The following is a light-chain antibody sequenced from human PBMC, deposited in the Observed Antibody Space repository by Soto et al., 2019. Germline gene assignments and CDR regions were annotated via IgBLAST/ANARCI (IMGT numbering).Light chain of an antibody. J-gene: IGKJ1*01. Sequence: EIVLTQFPGTLSLSPGERATLSCGASQSVSGDHLAWYQQKPGQAPRLLIHTASGRPSGIPDRFSGSGSGTHFTLTISRLEPEDFAVYYCQQYGSSPRTFGQGTKVEIK. CDR2: TAS. CDR1: QSVSGDH. V-gene: IGKV3-20*01. CDR3: QQYGSSPRT.